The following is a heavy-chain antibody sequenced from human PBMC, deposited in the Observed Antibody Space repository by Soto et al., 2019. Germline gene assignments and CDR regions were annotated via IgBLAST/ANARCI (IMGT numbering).Heavy chain of an antibody. CDR2: TSGSGATT. Sequence: EVQLLESGGGLVQPGGSLRLSCAASGFTFSTYAMSWVRQAPGKGLEWVSATSGSGATTYYADSVKGRFTISRDNSKNTLFLQMNMRGAEDTALYYCARGGGFCGADCDKWGIDDWGQGALVTVSS. J-gene: IGHJ4*02. CDR1: GFTFSTYA. V-gene: IGHV3-23*01. CDR3: ARGGGFCGADCDKWGIDD. D-gene: IGHD2-21*02.